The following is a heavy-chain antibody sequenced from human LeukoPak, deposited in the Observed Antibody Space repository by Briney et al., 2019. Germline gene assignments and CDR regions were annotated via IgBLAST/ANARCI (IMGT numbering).Heavy chain of an antibody. CDR1: GGSFSGYY. CDR2: INHSGST. J-gene: IGHJ4*02. V-gene: IGHV4-34*01. D-gene: IGHD2-15*01. CDR3: ATRGRGYCSGGSCYGLDY. Sequence: SGTLSLTCAVYGGSFSGYYWSWIRQPPGRGLEWIGEINHSGSTNYNPSLKSRVTISVDTSKNQFSLKLSSVTAADTAVYYCATRGRGYCSGGSCYGLDYWGQGTLVTVSS.